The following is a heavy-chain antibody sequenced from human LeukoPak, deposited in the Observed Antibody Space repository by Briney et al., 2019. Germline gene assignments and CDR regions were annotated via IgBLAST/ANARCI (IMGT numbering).Heavy chain of an antibody. J-gene: IGHJ1*01. CDR1: GGSISSSNW. CDR3: ARRAFWVASHFQH. Sequence: SETLSLTCAVSGGSISSSNWWSWVRQPPGKGLEWIGEIYHSGSTNYNPSLKSRVTISVDTSKNQFSLKLSSLTAADTAVYYCARRAFWVASHFQHWGQGTLVTVSS. CDR2: IYHSGST. V-gene: IGHV4-4*02. D-gene: IGHD3-3*01.